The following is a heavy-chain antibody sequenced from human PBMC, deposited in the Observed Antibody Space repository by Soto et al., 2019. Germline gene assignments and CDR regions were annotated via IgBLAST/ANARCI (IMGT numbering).Heavy chain of an antibody. CDR2: IERDDDDK. Sequence: SGPTLVNPTETLTLTCTFSGFSLTSPGMCVSWIRQPPGKALEWLALIERDDDDKYYSTSLKTRLTISKDTRKNQVVLTMANMDPAETGTYYCARYTRGHRRFNGMDVWGQGTTVTVSS. CDR3: ARYTRGHRRFNGMDV. J-gene: IGHJ6*02. V-gene: IGHV2-70*13. CDR1: GFSLTSPGMC. D-gene: IGHD1-1*01.